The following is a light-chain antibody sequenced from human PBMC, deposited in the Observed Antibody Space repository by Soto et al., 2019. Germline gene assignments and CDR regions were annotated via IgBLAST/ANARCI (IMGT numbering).Light chain of an antibody. V-gene: IGKV1-33*01. J-gene: IGKJ1*01. CDR3: QHTDSFPRT. CDR1: QDISNY. CDR2: NAS. Sequence: DIQMTQSPSSLSASVGDRVTITCQASQDISNYLNWYQQKPGKAPKLLIYNASNLETGVPSRFSGSGSGTDFTFTISSLQRDDFATYYCQHTDSFPRTFGQGTKVDIK.